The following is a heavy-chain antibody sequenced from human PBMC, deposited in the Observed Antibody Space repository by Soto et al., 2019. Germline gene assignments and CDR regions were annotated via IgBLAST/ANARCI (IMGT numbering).Heavy chain of an antibody. CDR2: IYYSGST. V-gene: IGHV4-31*03. CDR3: APGGAVAGLFYY. J-gene: IGHJ4*02. D-gene: IGHD6-19*01. Sequence: QVQLQESGPGLVKPSQTLSLTCTVSGGSISSGGYYWSWIRQHPGKGLEWIGYIYYSGSTYYNPSLKSRVTISVDTSKNQFSLKPSSVTAAHTDLCYCAPGGAVAGLFYYWGQGTLVTVSS. CDR1: GGSISSGGYY.